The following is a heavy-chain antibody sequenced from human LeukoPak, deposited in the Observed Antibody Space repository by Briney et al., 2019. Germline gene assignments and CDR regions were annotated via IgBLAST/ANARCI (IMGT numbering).Heavy chain of an antibody. CDR2: INHSGST. V-gene: IGHV4-34*01. CDR3: ARGASYANWFDP. D-gene: IGHD3-10*01. CDR1: GGSFSGYY. Sequence: SETLSLTCAVSGGSFSGYYWTWIRQPPGKGLEWIGEINHSGSTNYNPSLKSRVTISVDTSKNQFSLKLSSVTAADTAVYYCARGASYANWFDPWGQGTLVTVSS. J-gene: IGHJ5*02.